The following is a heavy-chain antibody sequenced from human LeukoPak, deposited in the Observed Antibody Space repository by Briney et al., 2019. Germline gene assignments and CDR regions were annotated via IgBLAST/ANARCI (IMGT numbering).Heavy chain of an antibody. Sequence: SETLSLTCTVSGGSISSYYWSWIRQPPGKGLEWIGYIYDSGSTNYNPSLKSRVTISVDTSKNHFSLKLSSVTAADTAVYYCARGGSGYDSFYYYGMDVWGQGTTVTVSS. CDR1: GGSISSYY. D-gene: IGHD5-12*01. V-gene: IGHV4-59*01. CDR2: IYDSGST. J-gene: IGHJ6*02. CDR3: ARGGSGYDSFYYYGMDV.